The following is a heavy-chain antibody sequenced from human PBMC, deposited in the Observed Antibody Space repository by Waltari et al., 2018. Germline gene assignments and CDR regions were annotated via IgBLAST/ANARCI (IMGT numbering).Heavy chain of an antibody. V-gene: IGHV3-23*02. Sequence: EVQLLESGGGLVQPGGSLMLSCSACGFNFGGFGMNWVRQAPGKGLEWVSGLSGSGATTYYRDSVRGRFTVSRDNSRNTVYLQMNSLRAEDTAVYYCAKAFRGYSGSYFDNWGRGTLVAVSA. CDR1: GFNFGGFG. D-gene: IGHD5-12*01. CDR2: LSGSGATT. CDR3: AKAFRGYSGSYFDN. J-gene: IGHJ4*02.